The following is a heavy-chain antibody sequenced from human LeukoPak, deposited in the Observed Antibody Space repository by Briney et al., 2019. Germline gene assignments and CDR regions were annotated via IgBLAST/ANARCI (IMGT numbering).Heavy chain of an antibody. J-gene: IGHJ4*02. D-gene: IGHD6-19*01. CDR3: ARVGYSSGWYGFDY. CDR2: IYNSGST. Sequence: SETLSLTFTVSGGSISNYYWNWIRQPPGKGLEWIGYIYNSGSTNYNPSLKSRVTISVDTSKNQFSLKLSFVTAADTAVYYCARVGYSSGWYGFDYWGQGTLVTVSS. V-gene: IGHV4-59*12. CDR1: GGSISNYY.